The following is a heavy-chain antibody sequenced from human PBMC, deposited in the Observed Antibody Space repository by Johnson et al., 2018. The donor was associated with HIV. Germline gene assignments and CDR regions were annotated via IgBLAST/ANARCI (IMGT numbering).Heavy chain of an antibody. CDR2: IKQDGTEK. V-gene: IGHV3-7*01. J-gene: IGHJ3*01. CDR1: GFTFSSYW. CDR3: ARDGPWLQSQRDAFDV. Sequence: QLVESGGGLVQPGGSLRLSCAASGFTFSSYWMSWVRQAPGKGLEWVANIKQDGTEKYYVGSVKGRFTIYRDNAKNSLYLQMNSLRAEDTAVDYCARDGPWLQSQRDAFDVWGRGTMVTVSS. D-gene: IGHD5-24*01.